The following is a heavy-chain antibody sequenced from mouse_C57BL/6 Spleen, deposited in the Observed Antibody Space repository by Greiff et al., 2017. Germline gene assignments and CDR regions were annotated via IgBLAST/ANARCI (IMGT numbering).Heavy chain of an antibody. V-gene: IGHV5-15*01. D-gene: IGHD2-5*01. J-gene: IGHJ2*01. CDR3: ARGDSNYYFDY. CDR1: GFTFSDYG. Sequence: EVQGVESGGGLVQPGGSLKLSCAASGFTFSDYGMAWVRQAPRKGPEGVAFISNLAYSIYYADTVTGRFTISRENAKNTLYLEMSSLRSEDTAMYYCARGDSNYYFDYWGQGTTLTVSS. CDR2: ISNLAYSI.